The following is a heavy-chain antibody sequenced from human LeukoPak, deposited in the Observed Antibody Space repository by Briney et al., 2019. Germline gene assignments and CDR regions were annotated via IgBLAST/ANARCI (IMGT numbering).Heavy chain of an antibody. V-gene: IGHV3-73*01. CDR3: AKGGVSGGTCYCSMDY. CDR1: GFTFSGSA. Sequence: GGSLRLSCAASGFTFSGSAMHWVRQASGKGLEWVGRIRSKANNYATGYAASVKGRFTISRDDSKNTAYLQMNSLRAEDTAVYYCAKGGVSGGTCYCSMDYWGQGTLVTVSS. CDR2: IRSKANNYAT. D-gene: IGHD2-15*01. J-gene: IGHJ4*02.